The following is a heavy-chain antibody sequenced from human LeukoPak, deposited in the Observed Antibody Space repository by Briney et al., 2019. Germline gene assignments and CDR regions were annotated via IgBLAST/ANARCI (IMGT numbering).Heavy chain of an antibody. V-gene: IGHV3-13*01. Sequence: GGSLRLSCATSGFTFSNHAMHWVRQASGKGLEWVSAIGTAGDTFYPGSVKGRFTISRENAKNSLSLQMNSLRAEDTAVYYCARDYFYGLDVWGQGTTVTVSS. J-gene: IGHJ6*02. CDR3: ARDYFYGLDV. CDR2: IGTAGDT. CDR1: GFTFSNHA.